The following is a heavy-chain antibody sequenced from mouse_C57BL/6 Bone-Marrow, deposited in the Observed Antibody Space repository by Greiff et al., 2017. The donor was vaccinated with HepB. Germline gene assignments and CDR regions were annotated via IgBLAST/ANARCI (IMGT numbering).Heavy chain of an antibody. V-gene: IGHV5-17*01. CDR1: GFTFSDYG. CDR3: ASNSWFAY. Sequence: EVMLVESGGGLVKPGGSLKLSCAASGFTFSDYGMHWVRQAPEKGLEWVAYISSGSSTIYYADTVKGRCTISRDNAKNTLFLQMTSLRSEDTAMYYCASNSWFAYWGQGTLVTVSA. CDR2: ISSGSSTI. J-gene: IGHJ3*01.